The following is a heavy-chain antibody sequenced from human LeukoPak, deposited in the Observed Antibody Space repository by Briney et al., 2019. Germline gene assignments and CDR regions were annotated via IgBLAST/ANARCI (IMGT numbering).Heavy chain of an antibody. CDR3: ARDRGQLLWFGELTL. CDR1: GYTFTSYA. Sequence: ASVKVSCKASGYTFTSYAMHWVRQAPGQRLEWMGWINAGNGNTKYSQKFQGRVTITRDTSASTAYMELSSLRSEDTAVYYCARDRGQLLWFGELTLWGQGTLVTVSS. D-gene: IGHD3-10*01. CDR2: INAGNGNT. J-gene: IGHJ4*02. V-gene: IGHV1-3*01.